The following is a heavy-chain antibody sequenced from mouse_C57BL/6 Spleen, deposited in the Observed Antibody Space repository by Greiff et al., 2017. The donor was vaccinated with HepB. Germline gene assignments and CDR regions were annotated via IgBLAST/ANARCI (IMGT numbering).Heavy chain of an antibody. Sequence: EVQLQESGGGLVKPGGSLKLSCAASGFTFSDYGMHWVRQAPEKGLEWVAYISSGSSTIYYADTVKGRFTISRDNAKNTLFLQMTSLRSEDTAMYYCARPGNYADYAMDYWGQGTSVTVSS. CDR1: GFTFSDYG. CDR3: ARPGNYADYAMDY. CDR2: ISSGSSTI. V-gene: IGHV5-17*01. J-gene: IGHJ4*01. D-gene: IGHD2-1*01.